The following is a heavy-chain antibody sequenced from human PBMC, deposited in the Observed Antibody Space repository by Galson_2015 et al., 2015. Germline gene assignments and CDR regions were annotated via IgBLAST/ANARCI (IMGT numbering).Heavy chain of an antibody. Sequence: LRLSCAASGFTFSTYSMNWVRQAPGKGLEWVSSISSTGRYIYYADSVKGRFTMSRDNAKNSLYLQMNSLRAEDTAVYYCARIHGANYFDYWGQGTLVTVSS. J-gene: IGHJ4*02. CDR3: ARIHGANYFDY. CDR2: ISSTGRYI. V-gene: IGHV3-21*01. D-gene: IGHD5-18*01. CDR1: GFTFSTYS.